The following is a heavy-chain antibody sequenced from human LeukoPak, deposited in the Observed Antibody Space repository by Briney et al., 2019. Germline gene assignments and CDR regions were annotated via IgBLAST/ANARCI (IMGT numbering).Heavy chain of an antibody. J-gene: IGHJ4*02. Sequence: SETLSLTCTVSGGSISSGSYYWSWIRQPAGKGLEWIGRIYTSGSTNYNPSLKSRVTISVDTSKNQFSLKLSSVTAADTAVYYCARGVPAAMGVWGQGTLVTVSS. CDR3: ARGVPAAMGV. D-gene: IGHD2-2*01. V-gene: IGHV4-61*02. CDR2: IYTSGST. CDR1: GGSISSGSYY.